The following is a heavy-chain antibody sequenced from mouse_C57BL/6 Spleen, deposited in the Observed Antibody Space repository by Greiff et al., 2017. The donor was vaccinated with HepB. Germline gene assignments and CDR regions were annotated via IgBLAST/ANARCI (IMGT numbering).Heavy chain of an antibody. D-gene: IGHD3-2*02. V-gene: IGHV1-53*01. CDR2: INPSNGGT. J-gene: IGHJ2*01. CDR1: GYTFTSYW. Sequence: QVQLQQPGTELVKPGASVKLSCKASGYTFTSYWLHWVKQRPGQGLEWIGNINPSNGGTNYNEKFKSKATLTVDKSSSTAYMQLRSLTSEDSAVYYCARSGDSAGYNYFDYWGQGTTLTVSS. CDR3: ARSGDSAGYNYFDY.